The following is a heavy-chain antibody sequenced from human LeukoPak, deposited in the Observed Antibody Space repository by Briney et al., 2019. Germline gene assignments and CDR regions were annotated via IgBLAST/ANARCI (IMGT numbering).Heavy chain of an antibody. CDR3: SRGAVPPDY. CDR2: ISSTAYGGTA. J-gene: IGHJ4*02. CDR1: GFTLRSYA. Sequence: PGGSLRLSCTASGFTLRSYALTWVRQAPGMGPEWVGFISSTAYGGTAEYAASVRGRFTISRDDSKSIAFLQMNSLKTEDTAMYYCSRGAVPPDYWGQGTLVTVSS. V-gene: IGHV3-49*04. D-gene: IGHD4-17*01.